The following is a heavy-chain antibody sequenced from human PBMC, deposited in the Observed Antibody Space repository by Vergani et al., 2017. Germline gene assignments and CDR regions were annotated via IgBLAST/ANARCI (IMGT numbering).Heavy chain of an antibody. CDR3: ASSNWNHVRPIYAFDI. V-gene: IGHV1-2*02. J-gene: IGHJ3*02. Sequence: QVQLVQSGAEVKKPGASVKVSCKASGYTFTGYYMHWVRQAPGQGLEWMGWINPNSGGTNYAQKFQGRVTMTRDTSISTAYMELSRLRSDDTAVYYCASSNWNHVRPIYAFDIWGHGTMVTVSS. CDR2: INPNSGGT. CDR1: GYTFTGYY. D-gene: IGHD1-14*01.